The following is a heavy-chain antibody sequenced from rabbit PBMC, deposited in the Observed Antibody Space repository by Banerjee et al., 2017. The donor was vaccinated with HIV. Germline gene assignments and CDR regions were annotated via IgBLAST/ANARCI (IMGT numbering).Heavy chain of an antibody. D-gene: IGHD6-1*01. Sequence: QEQLVESGGGLVQPGGSLKLSCKASGFDFSSYGVSWVRQAPGKGLEWIGYIDPVFGSTYYASWVNGRFTISSHNAQNTLYLQLNSLTAADTATYFCASPYYTYGYGAYLWGPGTLVTVS. CDR2: IDPVFGST. V-gene: IGHV1S47*01. CDR1: GFDFSSYG. CDR3: ASPYYTYGYGAYL. J-gene: IGHJ4*01.